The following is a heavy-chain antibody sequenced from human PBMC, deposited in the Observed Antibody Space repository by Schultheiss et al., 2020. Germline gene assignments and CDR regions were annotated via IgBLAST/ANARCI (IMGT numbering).Heavy chain of an antibody. CDR1: GGSITNYY. Sequence: SETLSLTCTVSGGSITNYYWSWIRQPPGKGLEWIGYIYYSGSTNYNPSLKSRVTISVDTSKNQFSLKLSSVTAADTAVYYCARGENKRYYYYGMDVWGQGTTVTVSS. CDR2: IYYSGST. V-gene: IGHV4-59*01. J-gene: IGHJ6*02. CDR3: ARGENKRYYYYGMDV.